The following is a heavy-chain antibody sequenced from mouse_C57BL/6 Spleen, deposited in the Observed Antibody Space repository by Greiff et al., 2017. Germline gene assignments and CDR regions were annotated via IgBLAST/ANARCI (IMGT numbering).Heavy chain of an antibody. CDR1: GFTFRSYA. CDR2: ISDGGSYT. Sequence: EVQLVESGGGLVKPGGSLKLSCAASGFTFRSYAMSWVRRTPEKRLEWVATISDGGSYTYYPDNVKGRFTISRDNAKNNLYLQMRHLKSEDTAMYYCARDDYDEGAYFDYWGQGTTLTVSS. D-gene: IGHD2-4*01. J-gene: IGHJ2*01. CDR3: ARDDYDEGAYFDY. V-gene: IGHV5-4*01.